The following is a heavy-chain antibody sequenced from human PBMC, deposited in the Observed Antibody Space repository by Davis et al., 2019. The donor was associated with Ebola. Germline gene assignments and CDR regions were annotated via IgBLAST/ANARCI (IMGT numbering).Heavy chain of an antibody. J-gene: IGHJ3*02. CDR3: ARPMTSRSAAAFDI. V-gene: IGHV5-51*01. CDR2: IYPGDSDT. D-gene: IGHD3-3*01. CDR1: GYSFTSYW. Sequence: KVSCKGSGYSFTSYWISWVRQMPGKGLEWIGIIYPGDSDTRYNPSFQGQVTISADKSITTAYLQWSSLKASDTAMYYCARPMTSRSAAAFDIWGQGTMVTVSS.